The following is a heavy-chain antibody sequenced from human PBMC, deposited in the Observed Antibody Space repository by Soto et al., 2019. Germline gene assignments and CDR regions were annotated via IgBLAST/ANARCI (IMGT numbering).Heavy chain of an antibody. V-gene: IGHV4-4*07. CDR3: ARELRTMVRGVISNWFDP. CDR1: GGSISSYY. CDR2: IYTSGST. Sequence: SETLSLTCTVSGGSISSYYWSWIRQPAGKGLEWIGRIYTSGSTNYNPSLKSRVTMSVDTSKNQFSLKLSSVTAADTAVYYCARELRTMVRGVISNWFDPGGQGTLVTVSS. J-gene: IGHJ5*02. D-gene: IGHD3-10*01.